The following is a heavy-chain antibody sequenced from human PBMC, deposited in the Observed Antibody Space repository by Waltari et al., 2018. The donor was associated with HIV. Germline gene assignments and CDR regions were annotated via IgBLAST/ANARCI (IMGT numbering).Heavy chain of an antibody. Sequence: QLQLQESVPGLVKPSETLSLTCTVSGGSVFSSVSYWGWIRQPPGSGRELIGTRYYTGNIYYSPALRSRVTITGGVSKNQFSLKLGSMSASDTAVYDCARLDCSGGACSPIDPWGQGTLVTVSS. J-gene: IGHJ5*02. CDR1: GGSVFSSVSY. CDR2: RYYTGNI. D-gene: IGHD2-15*01. V-gene: IGHV4-39*01. CDR3: ARLDCSGGACSPIDP.